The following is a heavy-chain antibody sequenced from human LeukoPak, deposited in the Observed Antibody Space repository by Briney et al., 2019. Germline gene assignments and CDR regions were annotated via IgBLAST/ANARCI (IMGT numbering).Heavy chain of an antibody. Sequence: ASVKVSCKASGYTFTGYYMHWVRQAPGQRLEWMGWINAGSGNTKYSQKFQGRVTITRDTSASTAYMELSSLRSEDTAVYYCARGGSWAAPYDYWGQGTLVTVSS. D-gene: IGHD6-13*01. V-gene: IGHV1-3*01. CDR2: INAGSGNT. CDR1: GYTFTGYY. J-gene: IGHJ4*02. CDR3: ARGGSWAAPYDY.